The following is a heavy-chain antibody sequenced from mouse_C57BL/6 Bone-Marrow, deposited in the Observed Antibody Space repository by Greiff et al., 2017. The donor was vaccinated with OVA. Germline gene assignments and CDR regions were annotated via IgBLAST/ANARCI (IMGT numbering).Heavy chain of an antibody. Sequence: EVQLQQSGPELVKPGASVKISCKASGYTFTDYYMNWVKQSHGKSLEWIGDITTNNGGTSYNQKFKGKATVTVDKSSSTAYMELRSLTSEDSAVYYCARWNDYDWFAYWGQGTLVTVSA. CDR1: GYTFTDYY. J-gene: IGHJ3*01. D-gene: IGHD2-4*01. CDR2: ITTNNGGT. CDR3: ARWNDYDWFAY. V-gene: IGHV1-26*01.